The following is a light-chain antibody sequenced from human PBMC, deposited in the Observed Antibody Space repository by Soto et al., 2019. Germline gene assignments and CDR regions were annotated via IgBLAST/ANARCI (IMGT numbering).Light chain of an antibody. Sequence: DILLAQSPYSLAVSLSERATINRKSSQSVLYSSNNKNHLAWYQQKPGQPPKVVIYWASTRESGVPDRFSGSGSGTDFTLTISSLQAEDVAVYYCYQYYSSPLTFGGGTKVDIK. V-gene: IGKV4-1*01. CDR2: WAS. CDR3: YQYYSSPLT. CDR1: QSVLYSSNNKNH. J-gene: IGKJ4*02.